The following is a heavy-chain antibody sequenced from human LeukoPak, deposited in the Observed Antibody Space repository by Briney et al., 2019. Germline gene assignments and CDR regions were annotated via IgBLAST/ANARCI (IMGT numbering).Heavy chain of an antibody. V-gene: IGHV3-23*01. Sequence: GGSLRLSCAASGFTFTGHTMTWLRQAPGKGLEWVSIIGGRDDRTYYADSVKGRFTISRDNSKNILYLQMNSLRAEDTAVYYSAKDPNPFYDFWSGYKGGQGTLVTVSS. J-gene: IGHJ4*02. CDR1: GFTFTGHT. D-gene: IGHD3-3*01. CDR2: IGGRDDRT. CDR3: AKDPNPFYDFWSGYK.